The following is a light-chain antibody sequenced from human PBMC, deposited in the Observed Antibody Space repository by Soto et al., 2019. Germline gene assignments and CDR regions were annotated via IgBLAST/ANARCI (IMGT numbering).Light chain of an antibody. CDR3: QQYNNWPFS. CDR1: QSVSSY. CDR2: DVS. V-gene: IGKV3-11*01. Sequence: IVLKQSPATLSSSPGGRAPLSRRASQSVSSYLAWYQQKPGQAPRLLIYDVSIRATGVPARFSGSGSETDFTLTISGLQSEDSAVYFCQQYNNWPFSFGQGTRLEIK. J-gene: IGKJ5*01.